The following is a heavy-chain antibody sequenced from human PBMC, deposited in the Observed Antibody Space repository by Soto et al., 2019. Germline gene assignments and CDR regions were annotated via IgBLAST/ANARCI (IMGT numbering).Heavy chain of an antibody. V-gene: IGHV4-59*12. Sequence: SETLSLTCTVPGGSISSYYWSWIRQPPGKGLEWIGYIYYSGSTYYNPSLKSRVTISVDTSKNQFSLKLSSVTAADTAVYYCARSPFPVGATPKIHYYYYGMDVWGQGTTVTVSS. CDR2: IYYSGST. D-gene: IGHD1-26*01. CDR1: GGSISSYY. J-gene: IGHJ6*02. CDR3: ARSPFPVGATPKIHYYYYGMDV.